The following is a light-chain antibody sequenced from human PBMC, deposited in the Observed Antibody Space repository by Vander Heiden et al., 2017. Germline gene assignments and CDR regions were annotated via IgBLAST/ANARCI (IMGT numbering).Light chain of an antibody. V-gene: IGKV1-27*01. Sequence: DIQITQPPSSLSASVGDRVTITCRASQSISNYLSWYQQKPGKVPKLLIYAASSLQTGVPSRFSGSGSGTDFTLTISSLQPEDVATYYCQKSNSAPRTFGQGTKVEIK. J-gene: IGKJ1*01. CDR3: QKSNSAPRT. CDR1: QSISNY. CDR2: AAS.